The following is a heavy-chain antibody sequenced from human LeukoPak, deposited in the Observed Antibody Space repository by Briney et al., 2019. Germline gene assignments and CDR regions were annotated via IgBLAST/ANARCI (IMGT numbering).Heavy chain of an antibody. V-gene: IGHV4-4*07. CDR2: IYTSGST. D-gene: IGHD2-2*01. CDR3: ARQSSCSSTSCYFAYYYYYMDV. J-gene: IGHJ6*03. Sequence: PSETLSLTCTVSGGSISSYYWSWIRQPAGKGLEWIGRIYTSGSTNYNPSLKSRVTMSVDTSKNQFSLKLSSVTAADTAVYYCARQSSCSSTSCYFAYYYYYMDVWGKGTTVTVSS. CDR1: GGSISSYY.